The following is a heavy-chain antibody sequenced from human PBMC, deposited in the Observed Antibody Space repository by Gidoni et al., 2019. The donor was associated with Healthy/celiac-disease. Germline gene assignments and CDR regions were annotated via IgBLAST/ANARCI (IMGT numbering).Heavy chain of an antibody. D-gene: IGHD5-12*01. CDR3: ARGGGGRRDGYNCYFDY. CDR2: IWYDGSNK. J-gene: IGHJ4*02. Sequence: QVQLVESGGGVVQPGRSLRLSCAASVFTFSSYGMHWVRQAPGKGLEWVAVIWYDGSNKYYADSVKGRFTISRDNSKNTLYLQMNSLRAEDTAVYYCARGGGGRRDGYNCYFDYWGQGTLVTVSS. CDR1: VFTFSSYG. V-gene: IGHV3-33*01.